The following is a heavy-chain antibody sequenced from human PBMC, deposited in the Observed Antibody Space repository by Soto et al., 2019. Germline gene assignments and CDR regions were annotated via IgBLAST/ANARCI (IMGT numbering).Heavy chain of an antibody. CDR2: INHSGST. D-gene: IGHD2-2*01. CDR3: ARKIVVVPAAMKGYCSGGSCYSLTIKSLFDY. J-gene: IGHJ4*02. CDR1: GGSFSGYY. V-gene: IGHV4-34*01. Sequence: SETLSLTCAVYGGSFSGYYWSWIRQPPGKGLEWIGEINHSGSTNYNPSLKSRVTISVDTSKNQFSLKLSSVTAADTDVYYCARKIVVVPAAMKGYCSGGSCYSLTIKSLFDYWGQGTLVTVSS.